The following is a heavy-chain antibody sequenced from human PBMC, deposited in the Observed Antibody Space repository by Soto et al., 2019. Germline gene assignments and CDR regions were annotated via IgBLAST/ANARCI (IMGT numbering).Heavy chain of an antibody. V-gene: IGHV3-33*01. J-gene: IGHJ4*01. CDR2: IWYDGSNK. Sequence: GEYRRVSYGGSAGMLRTCCMHWFRHALGKELEWVAVIWYDGSNKYYADSVKGRFTISRDNSKNTLYLQMNSPRAEDTAVYYCARRYYF. CDR1: AGMLRTCC. CDR3: ARRYYF.